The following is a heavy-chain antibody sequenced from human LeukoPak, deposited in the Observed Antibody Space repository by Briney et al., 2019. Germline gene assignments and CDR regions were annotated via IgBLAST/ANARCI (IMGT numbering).Heavy chain of an antibody. CDR2: IRYDGTIK. J-gene: IGHJ4*02. Sequence: GGSLRLSCAASGFTFTDYGIHWVRQAPGKGLEGMAFIRYDGTIKYYADSVKGRFTISRDNSRNTLYLQMNSLRTEDTAVYYCAKEGTASKPSDLDYWGQGTLVTVSS. D-gene: IGHD1-1*01. CDR3: AKEGTASKPSDLDY. CDR1: GFTFTDYG. V-gene: IGHV3-30*02.